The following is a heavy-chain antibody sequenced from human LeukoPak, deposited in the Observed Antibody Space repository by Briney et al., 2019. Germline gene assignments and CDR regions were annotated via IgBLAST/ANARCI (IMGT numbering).Heavy chain of an antibody. Sequence: SETLSLTCAVYGGSFSGYYWSWIRQPPGKGLEWIGEINHSGSTNYNPSLKSRVTISVDTSKNQFSLKLRSVTAADTAVYYCARDRTRLNWFDPWGQGTLVTVSS. V-gene: IGHV4-34*01. CDR3: ARDRTRLNWFDP. J-gene: IGHJ5*02. CDR2: INHSGST. CDR1: GGSFSGYY. D-gene: IGHD1-1*01.